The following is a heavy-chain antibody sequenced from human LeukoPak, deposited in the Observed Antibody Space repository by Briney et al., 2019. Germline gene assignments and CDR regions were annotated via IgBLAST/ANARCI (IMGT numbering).Heavy chain of an antibody. J-gene: IGHJ4*02. V-gene: IGHV4-39*07. CDR2: IFYSGNT. CDR1: GGSISSATSY. D-gene: IGHD3-22*01. Sequence: SETLSLTCSVSGGSISSATSYWAWIRQSPGKGLEWIGSIFYSGNTYYNPSLKNLVTISVDTSKNQFSLKLSSVTAADTAVYYCARGRYDSSGYYYSGYYFDYWGQGTLVTVSS. CDR3: ARGRYDSSGYYYSGYYFDY.